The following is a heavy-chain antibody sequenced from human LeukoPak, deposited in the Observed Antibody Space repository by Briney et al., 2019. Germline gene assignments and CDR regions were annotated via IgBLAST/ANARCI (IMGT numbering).Heavy chain of an antibody. CDR3: AKDVPYSGWRGFDY. J-gene: IGHJ4*02. V-gene: IGHV3-30-3*01. Sequence: GGSLRLSCAASGFTFSSYAMHWVRQAPGKGLEWVAVISYDGSNKYYADSVKGRFTISKDKSTNTLYLQMNSLRPDDTAVYYCAKDVPYSGWRGFDYWGQGTLVTVSS. CDR1: GFTFSSYA. D-gene: IGHD6-19*01. CDR2: ISYDGSNK.